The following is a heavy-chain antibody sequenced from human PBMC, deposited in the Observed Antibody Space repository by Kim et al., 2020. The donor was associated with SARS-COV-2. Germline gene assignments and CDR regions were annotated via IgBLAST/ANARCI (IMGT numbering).Heavy chain of an antibody. CDR1: GYTFTGYY. J-gene: IGHJ3*02. V-gene: IGHV1-2*02. CDR2: INPNSGGT. Sequence: ASVKVSCKASGYTFTGYYMHWVRQAPGQGLEWMGWINPNSGGTNYAQKFQGRVTMTRDTSISTAYMELSRLRSDDTAVYYCARDYGYYTLLYAFDIWGQGTMVTVSS. D-gene: IGHD2-2*02. CDR3: ARDYGYYTLLYAFDI.